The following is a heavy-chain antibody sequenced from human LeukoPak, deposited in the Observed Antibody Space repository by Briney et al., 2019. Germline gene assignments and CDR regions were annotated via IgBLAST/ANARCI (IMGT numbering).Heavy chain of an antibody. D-gene: IGHD3-10*01. CDR3: ARVGDPEFKTTGFDP. CDR1: GGSFSSCSYS. J-gene: IGHJ5*02. CDR2: IYNSGST. V-gene: IGHV4-39*07. Sequence: PSETLSLTCAVSGGSFSSCSYSWSRLPQRTGLGLVGIGGIYNSGSTNYNPSLKSRVTISVDTSKNQLSLKLSSVTAADTAVYYCARVGDPEFKTTGFDPWGQGTLVTVSS.